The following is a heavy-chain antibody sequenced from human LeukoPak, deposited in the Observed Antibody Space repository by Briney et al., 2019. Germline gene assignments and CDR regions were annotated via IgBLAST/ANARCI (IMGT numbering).Heavy chain of an antibody. CDR2: ISPNTGDT. J-gene: IGHJ4*02. V-gene: IGHV1-2*02. Sequence: GASVKVSCKASGYTFTNYFIHWVRQAPGQGLEWMAWISPNTGDTASAQKFQGRVTLTSDTSARTAYMELRRLRFDDTAVYFCARGEVAMSDWGQGARVTVSS. CDR3: ARGEVAMSD. CDR1: GYTFTNYF. D-gene: IGHD5-12*01.